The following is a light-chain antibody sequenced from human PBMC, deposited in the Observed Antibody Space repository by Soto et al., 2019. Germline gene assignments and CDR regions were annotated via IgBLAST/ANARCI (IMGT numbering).Light chain of an antibody. CDR1: IDDVTAYYR. Sequence: QSALTQPPSVSGSPGQSVTISCSGTIDDVTAYYRVSWYQQTPGTAPKLMIYDVSNRPSGVPDRFSGSRSGNTASLTISGLQAEDEGDYYCCSYVGSYSYVFGTGTKVTVL. V-gene: IGLV2-18*02. J-gene: IGLJ1*01. CDR2: DVS. CDR3: CSYVGSYSYV.